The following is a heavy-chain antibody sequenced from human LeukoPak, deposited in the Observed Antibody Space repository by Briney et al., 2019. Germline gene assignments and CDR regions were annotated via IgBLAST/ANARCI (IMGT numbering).Heavy chain of an antibody. J-gene: IGHJ4*02. D-gene: IGHD2-2*01. CDR1: GGSISSSSYY. CDR3: ARHGGVVPAADAFDY. CDR2: IYYSGST. V-gene: IGHV4-39*01. Sequence: PSETLSLTCTVSGGSISSSSYYWGWIRQPPGKGLEWIGSIYYSGSTYYNPSLKSRVTISVDTSKNQFSLKLSSVTAADTAVYYCARHGGVVPAADAFDYWGQGTLVTVSS.